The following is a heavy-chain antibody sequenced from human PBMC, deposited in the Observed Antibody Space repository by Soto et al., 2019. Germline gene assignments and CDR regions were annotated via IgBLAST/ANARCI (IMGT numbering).Heavy chain of an antibody. J-gene: IGHJ1*01. Sequence: CSSAMTVSLKETGKGLEWVSAISGSGGSTYYADSVKGRFTISRDNSKNTLYLQMNSLRAEDTAVYYCAKDKDYYDSSGYYYDGVRAYFQHWGEGTL. D-gene: IGHD3-22*01. CDR1: CSSA. CDR3: AKDKDYYDSSGYYYDGVRAYFQH. V-gene: IGHV3-23*01. CDR2: ISGSGGST.